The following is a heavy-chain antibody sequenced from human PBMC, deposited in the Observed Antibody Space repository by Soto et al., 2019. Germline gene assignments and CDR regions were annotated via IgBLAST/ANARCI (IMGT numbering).Heavy chain of an antibody. J-gene: IGHJ6*03. CDR1: GDAFTSYD. V-gene: IGHV1-8*01. Sequence: ASVEVSCKASGDAFTSYDSKWLRQATGQGLEWMGWMNPNSGNTGYAQKFQGRVTMTRNTSISTAYMELSSLRSEDTAVYYCARGSDIVLMVYAPSYYYIDVWGKGTTLTV. D-gene: IGHD2-8*01. CDR3: ARGSDIVLMVYAPSYYYIDV. CDR2: MNPNSGNT.